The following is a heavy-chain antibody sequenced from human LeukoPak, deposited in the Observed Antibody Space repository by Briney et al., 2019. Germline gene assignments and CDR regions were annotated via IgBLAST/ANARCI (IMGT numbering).Heavy chain of an antibody. CDR2: IWYDGSNK. D-gene: IGHD6-25*01. CDR3: ATGGTRAATGRMGF. J-gene: IGHJ4*02. CDR1: GFTFKSYG. Sequence: GGSLRLSCVASGFTFKSYGMHWVRQAPGKGLEWVAIIWYDGSNKYYADSVKGRFTISRDNSMNTVYLQMNSLRAEDTAVYYCATGGTRAATGRMGFWGQGTLVTVSS. V-gene: IGHV3-30*02.